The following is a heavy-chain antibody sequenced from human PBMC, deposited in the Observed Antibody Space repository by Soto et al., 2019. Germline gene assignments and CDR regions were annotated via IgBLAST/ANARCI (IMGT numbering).Heavy chain of an antibody. CDR2: IYYSGST. D-gene: IGHD3-22*01. Sequence: PSETLSLTCTVSGGSISSGGYYWSWIRQHPGKGLEWIGYIYYSGSTYYNPSLKSRVTISVDTSKNQFSLKLSSVTAADTAVYYCARGGYYDSSGYPDSFGISGQGTIVS. V-gene: IGHV4-31*03. J-gene: IGHJ3*02. CDR1: GGSISSGGYY. CDR3: ARGGYYDSSGYPDSFGI.